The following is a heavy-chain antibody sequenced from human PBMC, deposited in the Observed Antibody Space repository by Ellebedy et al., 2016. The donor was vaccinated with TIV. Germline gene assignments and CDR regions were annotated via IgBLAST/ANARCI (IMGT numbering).Heavy chain of an antibody. Sequence: ASVKVSCXASGYTFTGYYMHWVRQAPGQGLEWMGWINPNSGGTNYAQKFQGRVTMTRDTSISTAYMELSRLRSDDTAVYYCARDAPTTWYNWNYEVDYWGQGTLVTVSS. V-gene: IGHV1-2*02. J-gene: IGHJ4*02. CDR3: ARDAPTTWYNWNYEVDY. CDR2: INPNSGGT. CDR1: GYTFTGYY. D-gene: IGHD1-7*01.